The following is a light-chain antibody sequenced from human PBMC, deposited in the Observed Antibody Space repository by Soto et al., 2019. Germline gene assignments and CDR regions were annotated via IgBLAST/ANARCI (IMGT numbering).Light chain of an antibody. CDR3: SSYSSSTTLVV. CDR1: TSDVGGYNY. CDR2: EVS. Sequence: QSALTQPASVSGSPGQSITISCTGTTSDVGGYNYVSWYQQHPDKAPNLIIYEVSSRPSGVSNRFSGSESGNTASLTIAGLQTEDEADYYCSSYSSSTTLVVFGGGTKLTVL. V-gene: IGLV2-14*01. J-gene: IGLJ2*01.